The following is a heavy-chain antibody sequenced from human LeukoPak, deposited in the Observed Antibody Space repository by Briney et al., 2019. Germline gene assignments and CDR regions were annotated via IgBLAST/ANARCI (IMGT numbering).Heavy chain of an antibody. Sequence: GGSLRLSCAASGFTFSSYAMSWVRQAPGKGLEWVSAISGSGGSTYYADSVKGRFTISRDDSKDTLYLQMNSLRAEDTAVYYCAKDLGIAVADHNFDYWGQGTLVTVSS. V-gene: IGHV3-23*01. D-gene: IGHD6-19*01. CDR3: AKDLGIAVADHNFDY. J-gene: IGHJ4*02. CDR2: ISGSGGST. CDR1: GFTFSSYA.